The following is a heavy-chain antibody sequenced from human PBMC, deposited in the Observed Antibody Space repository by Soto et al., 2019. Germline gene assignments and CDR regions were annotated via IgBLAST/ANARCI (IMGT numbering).Heavy chain of an antibody. J-gene: IGHJ5*02. CDR3: ALIKDCSRADCYLASFDP. CDR2: IFSNDEK. Sequence: QVTLKESGPVVVKPTETLTLTCTVSGFSLSNARLGVSWIRQPPGKALEWLAHIFSNDEKSYSTSLKNRLTLSKGTSKSQVVLSMTDVDPVDSATYYCALIKDCSRADCYLASFDPWGQGTLVTVSS. D-gene: IGHD2-2*01. V-gene: IGHV2-26*01. CDR1: GFSLSNARLG.